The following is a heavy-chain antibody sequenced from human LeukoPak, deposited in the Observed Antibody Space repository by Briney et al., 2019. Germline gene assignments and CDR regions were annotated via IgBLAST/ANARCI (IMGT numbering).Heavy chain of an antibody. D-gene: IGHD6-13*01. CDR2: ISTYNGNT. CDR1: GGTFSSYA. CDR3: ARGGVSSSWYRTPDY. Sequence: ASEKVSCKASGGTFSSYAISWLRQAPGQGLEWMGWISTYNGNTNYAQNLQGRVTMTTDTSTSTAYMELRSLRSDGTAVYYCARGGVSSSWYRTPDYWGQGTLVIVSS. V-gene: IGHV1-18*01. J-gene: IGHJ4*02.